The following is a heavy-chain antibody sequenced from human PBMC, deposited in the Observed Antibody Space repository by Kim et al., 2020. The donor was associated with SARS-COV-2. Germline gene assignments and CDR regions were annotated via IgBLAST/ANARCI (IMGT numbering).Heavy chain of an antibody. J-gene: IGHJ4*02. CDR1: GFTVSSNY. CDR2: IYSGGST. V-gene: IGHV3-53*04. CDR3: AREGSYYDILTGYSSRTLEY. Sequence: GGSLRLSCAASGFTVSSNYMSWVRQAPGKGLEWVSVIYSGGSTYYADSVKGRFTISRHNSKNTLYLQMNSLRAEDTAVYYCAREGSYYDILTGYSSRTLEYWGQGTLVTVSS. D-gene: IGHD3-9*01.